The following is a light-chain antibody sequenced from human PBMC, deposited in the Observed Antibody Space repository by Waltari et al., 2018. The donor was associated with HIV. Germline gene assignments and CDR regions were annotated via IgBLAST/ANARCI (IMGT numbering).Light chain of an antibody. CDR3: SSYAGSNTLI. V-gene: IGLV2-8*01. J-gene: IGLJ2*01. CDR2: EVT. CDR1: SSDVGAYNP. Sequence: QSALTQPPSASGSPGHPVTLSCAGTSSDVGAYNPVPCYQQHPGKAPKLISYEVTKRPSGVPDRFSGSKSGNAASLTVSGLQTEDEAVYYCSSYAGSNTLIFGGGT.